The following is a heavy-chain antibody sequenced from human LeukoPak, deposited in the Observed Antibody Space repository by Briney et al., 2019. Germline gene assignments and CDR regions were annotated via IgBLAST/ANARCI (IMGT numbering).Heavy chain of an antibody. CDR3: AREGPSGWFDP. Sequence: GGSLRLSCAASGFTFSSYWMSWVRQAPGKGLEWVANIKQDGSEKYYVDSVKGRLTISRDNAKNSLYLQMNSLRAEDTAVYYCAREGPSGWFDPWGQETLVTVSS. CDR2: IKQDGSEK. V-gene: IGHV3-7*01. D-gene: IGHD3-10*01. CDR1: GFTFSSYW. J-gene: IGHJ5*02.